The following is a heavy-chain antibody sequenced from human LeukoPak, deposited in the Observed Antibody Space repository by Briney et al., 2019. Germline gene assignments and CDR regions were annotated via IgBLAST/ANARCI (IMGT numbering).Heavy chain of an antibody. D-gene: IGHD5-24*01. Sequence: PGGSLRLSCAASEFTFITYNMHWVRQAPGKGLEWVSSIGGGSNYIYYADSLKGRFTISRDNAKNSLYLQMNSLGADDTAVYYCAREMAATYDAFDVWGQGTMVTVSS. J-gene: IGHJ3*01. CDR1: EFTFITYN. V-gene: IGHV3-21*01. CDR3: AREMAATYDAFDV. CDR2: IGGGSNYI.